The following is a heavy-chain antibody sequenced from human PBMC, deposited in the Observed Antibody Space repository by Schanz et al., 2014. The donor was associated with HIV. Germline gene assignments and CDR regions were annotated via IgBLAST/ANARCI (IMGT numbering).Heavy chain of an antibody. CDR3: ATCLITIGCSS. V-gene: IGHV1-69*01. J-gene: IGHJ5*02. CDR1: GGSFIDHA. D-gene: IGHD1-1*01. Sequence: QVQLVQSGSEVRKPGSSMKVSCKTSGGSFIDHAISWVRQAPGQGLEWMGGIIPMFGSANYAQKFLGRVTISADESTSTGYMDLSNLRSDDTAVYYCATCLITIGCSSWGQGTLVTVSS. CDR2: IIPMFGSA.